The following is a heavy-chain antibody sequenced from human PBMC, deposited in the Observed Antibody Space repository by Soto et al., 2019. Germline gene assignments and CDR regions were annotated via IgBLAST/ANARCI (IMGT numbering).Heavy chain of an antibody. Sequence: GGSLRLSCTASGFTFSDYYMSWIRQAPGKGLEWVSYISSSGSTIYYADSVKGRFTISRDNAKNSLYLQMNSLRAEDTAVYYCALYGDHDYFDYWGQGTLVTVSS. J-gene: IGHJ4*02. CDR2: ISSSGSTI. CDR3: ALYGDHDYFDY. D-gene: IGHD4-17*01. CDR1: GFTFSDYY. V-gene: IGHV3-11*01.